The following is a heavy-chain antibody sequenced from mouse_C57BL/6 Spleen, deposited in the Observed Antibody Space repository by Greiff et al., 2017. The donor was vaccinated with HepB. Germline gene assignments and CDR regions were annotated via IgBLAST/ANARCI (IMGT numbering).Heavy chain of an antibody. CDR1: GYAFTNYL. J-gene: IGHJ2*01. V-gene: IGHV1-54*01. CDR2: INPGSGGT. CDR3: ARADSSGYFDY. D-gene: IGHD3-2*02. Sequence: QVQLQQSGAELVRPGTSVKVSCKASGYAFTNYLIEWVKQRPGQGLEWIGVINPGSGGTNYNEKFKGKATLTADKSSSTAYMQLSSLTSVDSAVYFCARADSSGYFDYWGQGTTLTVSS.